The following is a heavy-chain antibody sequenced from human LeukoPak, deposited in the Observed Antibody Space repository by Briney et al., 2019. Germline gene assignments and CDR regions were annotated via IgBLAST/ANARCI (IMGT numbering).Heavy chain of an antibody. CDR3: ARVSGEDGYDILAGYYFDY. D-gene: IGHD3-9*01. Sequence: ASVKVSCKASGYTFTSYGISWVRQAPGQGLEWMGWISAYNGNTNYAQKLQGRVTMTTDTSTSTAYMELRSLRSDDTAVYYCARVSGEDGYDILAGYYFDYWGQGTLVTVSS. J-gene: IGHJ4*02. CDR1: GYTFTSYG. V-gene: IGHV1-18*01. CDR2: ISAYNGNT.